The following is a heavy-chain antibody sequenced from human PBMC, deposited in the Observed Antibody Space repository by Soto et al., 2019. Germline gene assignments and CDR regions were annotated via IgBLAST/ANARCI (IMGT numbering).Heavy chain of an antibody. V-gene: IGHV3-7*03. Sequence: GGSLRLSCAASGFTFSGYWMTWVRQAPGTGLEWVSNISSSSSDKNHVDSVKGRFTISRDNAKNSLYLQMNSLRAEDTAVYYCARGALDYDILTGYFDYWGQGTQVTVSS. CDR2: ISSSSSDK. J-gene: IGHJ4*02. CDR1: GFTFSGYW. D-gene: IGHD3-9*01. CDR3: ARGALDYDILTGYFDY.